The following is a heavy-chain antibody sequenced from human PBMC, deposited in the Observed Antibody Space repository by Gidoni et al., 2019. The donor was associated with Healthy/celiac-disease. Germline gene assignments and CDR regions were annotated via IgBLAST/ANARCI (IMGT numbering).Heavy chain of an antibody. J-gene: IGHJ4*02. CDR1: GVSINNYY. CDR3: ARNRDNWNEYYFDY. Sequence: QVQLQESGPGLVTPSETLSLTCTVSGVSINNYYWSWIRQPPGKGLEWIGFMYYGGSTNYSPSLKSRVTMSIDASKSQFSLRLSSVSAADTAVYYCARNRDNWNEYYFDYWGQGARVTVSS. V-gene: IGHV4-59*01. CDR2: MYYGGST. D-gene: IGHD1-20*01.